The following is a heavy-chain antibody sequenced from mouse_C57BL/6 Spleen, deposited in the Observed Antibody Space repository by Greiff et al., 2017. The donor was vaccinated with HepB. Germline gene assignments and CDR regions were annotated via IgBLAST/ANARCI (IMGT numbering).Heavy chain of an antibody. V-gene: IGHV1-15*01. Sequence: VKLQESGAELVRPGASVTLSCKASGYTFTDYEMHWVKQTPVHGLEWIGAIDPETGGTAYNQKFKGKAILTADKSSSTAYMELRSLTSEDSAVYYCTRPHGSSYGYFDVWGTGTTVTVSS. J-gene: IGHJ1*03. CDR1: GYTFTDYE. CDR3: TRPHGSSYGYFDV. CDR2: IDPETGGT. D-gene: IGHD1-1*01.